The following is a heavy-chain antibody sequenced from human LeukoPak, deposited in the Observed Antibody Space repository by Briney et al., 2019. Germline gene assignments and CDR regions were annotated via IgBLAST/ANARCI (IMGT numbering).Heavy chain of an antibody. CDR3: ARSDIVLSQDY. CDR2: INHSGST. CDR1: GGSFSGYY. J-gene: IGHJ4*02. Sequence: SETLSLTCAVYGGSFSGYYWSWLRQPPGKGLEWIGEINHSGSTNYNPSLKSRVTISVDTSKNQFSLKLSSVTAADTAVYYCARSDIVLSQDYWGQGTLVTVSS. V-gene: IGHV4-34*01. D-gene: IGHD2-8*01.